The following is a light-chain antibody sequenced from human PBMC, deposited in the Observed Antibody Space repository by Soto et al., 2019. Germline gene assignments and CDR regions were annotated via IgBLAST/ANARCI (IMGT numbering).Light chain of an antibody. J-gene: IGKJ1*01. CDR1: QSVNSN. CDR3: QQYNTFWWS. CDR2: GAS. V-gene: IGKV3-15*01. Sequence: EIVMTQSPATLSVSPGERATLSCRASQSVNSNLAWYQQKPGQAPRLLVYGASTRATGIPARFSGSGSGTEFTLTISSLQSEDFGTYYCQQYNTFWWSFGQGTKVEIK.